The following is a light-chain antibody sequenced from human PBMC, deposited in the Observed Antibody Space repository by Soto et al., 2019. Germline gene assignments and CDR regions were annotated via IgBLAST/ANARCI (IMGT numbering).Light chain of an antibody. CDR1: SSDVGGYNY. V-gene: IGLV2-14*01. CDR2: EVS. J-gene: IGLJ3*02. Sequence: QSALTQPASVSGSPGQSITISCTGTSSDVGGYNYVSWYQQHPGKAPKLMIYEVSNRPSGVSNRFSGSKSGNPAALTISGLQAEDEAEYYCSSYTSSRTLGFGGGTKRTVL. CDR3: SSYTSSRTLG.